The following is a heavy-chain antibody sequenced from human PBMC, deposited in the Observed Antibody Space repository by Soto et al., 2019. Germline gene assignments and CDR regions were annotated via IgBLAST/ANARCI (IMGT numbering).Heavy chain of an antibody. V-gene: IGHV1-8*01. CDR2: VNPNSGNT. Sequence: QVQLVQSGAEVKKPGASVKVSCKASGYTFTSYDINWVRQATGQGLEWMGWVNPNSGNTGYAQKYQGRVTVTKNTTKSTAYMELSSLRSEDTAVYYCARGGYCSSTSCYDYYYYYYMDVWGKGTTVTVSS. CDR1: GYTFTSYD. J-gene: IGHJ6*03. D-gene: IGHD2-2*01. CDR3: ARGGYCSSTSCYDYYYYYYMDV.